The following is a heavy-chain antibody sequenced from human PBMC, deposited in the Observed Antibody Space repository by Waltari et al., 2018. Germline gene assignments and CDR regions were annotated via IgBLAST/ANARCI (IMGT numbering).Heavy chain of an antibody. D-gene: IGHD3-22*01. CDR2: ISNTAATI. CDR1: GFSFGTYS. J-gene: IGHJ3*02. V-gene: IGHV3-48*04. Sequence: EVELEESGGGLVRPGGSLRLSCAGSGFSFGTYSVNWGRRAPGKGVEWVSYISNTAATIFYADSVKGRFTISRDNAENSVYLQMHSLRAEDTAVYYCARSSGYDVFEIWGQGTMVTVSS. CDR3: ARSSGYDVFEI.